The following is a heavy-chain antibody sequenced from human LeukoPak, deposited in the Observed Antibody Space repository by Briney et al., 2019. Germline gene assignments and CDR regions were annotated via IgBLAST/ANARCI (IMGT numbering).Heavy chain of an antibody. CDR2: IKSKTDGGTK. J-gene: IGHJ6*03. V-gene: IGHV3-15*01. D-gene: IGHD6-13*01. CDR1: GFTFSNAW. CDR3: TSLDGSSWYDVNAYYYMDV. Sequence: GGSLRLSCAASGFTFSNAWMSWVRQAPGKGLEWVGRIKSKTDGGTKDYAAPVKGRFTISRDDSKNTLYLQMNSLKTEDTAVYYCTSLDGSSWYDVNAYYYMDVWGKGTTVTVSS.